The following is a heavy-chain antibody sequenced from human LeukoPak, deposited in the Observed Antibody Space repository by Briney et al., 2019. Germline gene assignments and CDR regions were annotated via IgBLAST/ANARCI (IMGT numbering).Heavy chain of an antibody. CDR1: GFTFRSFA. D-gene: IGHD6-19*01. J-gene: IGHJ4*02. V-gene: IGHV3-23*01. Sequence: GGSLRLSCAASGFTFRSFAVSCVRQAPGQGLEWGSAISGSVDSTYYADSVQGRFTISRDNSKNTLYVEMNSLRADDTAVYYCAKGDSSGWYDSPFDYWGQGTLVTVSS. CDR3: AKGDSSGWYDSPFDY. CDR2: ISGSVDST.